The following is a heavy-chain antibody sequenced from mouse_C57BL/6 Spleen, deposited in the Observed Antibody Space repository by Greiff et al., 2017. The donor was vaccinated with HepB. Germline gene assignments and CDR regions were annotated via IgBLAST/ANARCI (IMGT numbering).Heavy chain of an antibody. CDR2: IWSDGST. D-gene: IGHD2-3*01. Sequence: QVQLKESGPGLVAPSQSLSITCTVSGFSLTSYGVHWVRQPPGKGLEWLVVIWSDGSTTYNSALKSRLSISKDNSKSQVFLKMNSLQTDDTAMYYCARHPSYDGYFEGYAMDYWGQGTSVTVSS. CDR1: GFSLTSYG. V-gene: IGHV2-6-1*01. CDR3: ARHPSYDGYFEGYAMDY. J-gene: IGHJ4*01.